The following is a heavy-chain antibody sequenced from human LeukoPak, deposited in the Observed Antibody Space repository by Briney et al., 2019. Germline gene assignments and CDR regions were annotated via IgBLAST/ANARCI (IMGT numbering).Heavy chain of an antibody. CDR1: GHTFNSYY. Sequence: ASVKVSCKASGHTFNSYYMHWVRQAPGQGLEWMGIINPSGGSTGYAQKFQGRVTMTRDTSTSTVYMELSSLGSEDTAVYYCARAAEVVIKGPHAFDIWGQGTMVTVSS. CDR3: ARAAEVVIKGPHAFDI. D-gene: IGHD3-22*01. J-gene: IGHJ3*02. V-gene: IGHV1-46*02. CDR2: INPSGGST.